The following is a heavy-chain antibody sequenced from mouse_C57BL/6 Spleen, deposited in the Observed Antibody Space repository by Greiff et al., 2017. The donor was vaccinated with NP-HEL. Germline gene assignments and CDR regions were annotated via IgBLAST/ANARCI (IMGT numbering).Heavy chain of an antibody. CDR1: GYTFTSYG. Sequence: VMLVESGAELARPGASVKLSCKASGYTFTSYGISWVKQRTGQGLEWIGEIYPRSGNTYYNEKFKGKATLTADKSSSTAYMELRSLTSEDSAVYFCARGVDYFYAMDYWGQGTSVTVSS. CDR2: IYPRSGNT. D-gene: IGHD1-1*01. V-gene: IGHV1-81*01. CDR3: ARGVDYFYAMDY. J-gene: IGHJ4*01.